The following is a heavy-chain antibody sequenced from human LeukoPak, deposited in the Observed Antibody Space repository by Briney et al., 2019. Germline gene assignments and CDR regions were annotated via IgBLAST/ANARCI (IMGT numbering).Heavy chain of an antibody. CDR2: IYTSGST. V-gene: IGHV4-4*07. D-gene: IGHD3-3*01. Sequence: SETLSLTCTVSGVFIRSYYWNWIRQPAGKGLEWIGRIYTSGSTNYNPSLKSRVTISVDKSKNQFSLKLSSVTAADTAVYYCARDECANDYWGQGTLVTVSS. CDR3: ARDECANDY. CDR1: GVFIRSYY. J-gene: IGHJ4*02.